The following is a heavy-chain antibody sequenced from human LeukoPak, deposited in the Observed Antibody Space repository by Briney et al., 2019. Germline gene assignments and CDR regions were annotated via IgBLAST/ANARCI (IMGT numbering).Heavy chain of an antibody. CDR3: ARLAPGNYDILTGDPKVVFDY. Sequence: PSETLSLTWTVAGGSISSFFWSWIRQPPGKGLEWIGYVHSSGSTKYNPSLKSRLIISVDMSKNQFSLKLRSVSVADTAVYYCARLAPGNYDILTGDPKVVFDYWGQGALVTASS. V-gene: IGHV4-59*01. CDR2: VHSSGST. J-gene: IGHJ4*02. CDR1: GGSISSFF. D-gene: IGHD3-9*01.